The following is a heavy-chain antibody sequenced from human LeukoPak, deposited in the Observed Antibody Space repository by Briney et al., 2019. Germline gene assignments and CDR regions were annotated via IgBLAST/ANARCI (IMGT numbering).Heavy chain of an antibody. Sequence: GGSLRLSCAASGFTFSSYWMHWVRQAPGKGLVWVSRINSDGSSTSYADSVKGRFTISRDNAKNTLYLQMNSLRAEGTAVYYCAREGVVIAPDAFDIWGQGTMVTVSS. V-gene: IGHV3-74*01. CDR2: INSDGSST. CDR3: AREGVVIAPDAFDI. D-gene: IGHD3-22*01. J-gene: IGHJ3*02. CDR1: GFTFSSYW.